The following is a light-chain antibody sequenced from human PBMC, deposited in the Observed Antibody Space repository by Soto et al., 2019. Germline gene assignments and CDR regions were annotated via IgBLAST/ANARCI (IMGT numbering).Light chain of an antibody. J-gene: IGLJ1*01. Sequence: QSALTQAASESGSPGQSITISCTGTSSDVGGYNYVSWYQQHPGKAPKLMIYDVSNRPSGVSNRFSGSKSGNTSSLTISGLQAEDEVDYYCSSYTSSSTLLYVFGTGTKLTVL. CDR2: DVS. CDR1: SSDVGGYNY. V-gene: IGLV2-14*01. CDR3: SSYTSSSTLLYV.